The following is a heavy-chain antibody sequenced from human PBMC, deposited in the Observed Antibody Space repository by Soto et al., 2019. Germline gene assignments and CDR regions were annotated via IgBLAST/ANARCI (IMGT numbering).Heavy chain of an antibody. CDR3: ARVDSDYINSADH. J-gene: IGHJ4*02. D-gene: IGHD4-4*01. V-gene: IGHV3-23*01. CDR1: GFIFNAYA. CDR2: IGGSGGNT. Sequence: EVQLLESGGGLVQPGGSLRLSCAASGFIFNAYAMTWVRQAPGKGLEWVSAIGGSGGNTYYAASVKGRFTISRDNSKATVDLEMNRLRVDDTAVYFCARVDSDYINSADHWGQGILVTVSS.